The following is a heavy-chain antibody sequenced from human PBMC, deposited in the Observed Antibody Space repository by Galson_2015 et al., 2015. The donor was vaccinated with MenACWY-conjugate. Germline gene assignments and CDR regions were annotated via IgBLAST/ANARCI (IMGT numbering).Heavy chain of an antibody. V-gene: IGHV1-24*01. CDR2: VDPEDGKT. D-gene: IGHD2-21*01. J-gene: IGHJ6*02. Sequence: SVKVSCKVSGSRLSEMSIHWVRQAPGKVLEWMGGVDPEDGKTIYAREFEGRVTMTEDTSTDTTYMELGRLRSEDTAVYYCASVRAAYCHSGTCYGSDVWGQGAT. CDR3: ASVRAAYCHSGTCYGSDV. CDR1: GSRLSEMS.